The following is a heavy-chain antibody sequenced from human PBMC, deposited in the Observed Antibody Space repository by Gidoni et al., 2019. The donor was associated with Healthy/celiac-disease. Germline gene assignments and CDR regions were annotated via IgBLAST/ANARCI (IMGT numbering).Heavy chain of an antibody. CDR1: GFTFSSYA. CDR3: AREGHYGSGIDDAFDI. D-gene: IGHD3-10*01. Sequence: QVPLVESGGGVVQPGRSLRLSCAASGFTFSSYAMHWVRQAPGKGLEWVAVISYDGSNKYYADSVKGRFTISRDNSKNTLYLQMNSLRAEDTAVYYCAREGHYGSGIDDAFDIWGQGTMVTVSS. J-gene: IGHJ3*02. CDR2: ISYDGSNK. V-gene: IGHV3-30*01.